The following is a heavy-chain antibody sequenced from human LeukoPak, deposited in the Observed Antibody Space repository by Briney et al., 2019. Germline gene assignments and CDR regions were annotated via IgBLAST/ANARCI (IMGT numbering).Heavy chain of an antibody. CDR2: IYYRGST. Sequence: GSLRLSCAASGFTFSSYAMSWVRQAPGKGLEWIGSIYYRGSTYYNPSLKSRVTISVDTSKNQFSLKLSSVTAADTAVYYCASSPNWNDVLDYWGQGTLVTVSS. CDR3: ASSPNWNDVLDY. D-gene: IGHD1-1*01. CDR1: GFTFSSYA. J-gene: IGHJ4*02. V-gene: IGHV4-38-2*01.